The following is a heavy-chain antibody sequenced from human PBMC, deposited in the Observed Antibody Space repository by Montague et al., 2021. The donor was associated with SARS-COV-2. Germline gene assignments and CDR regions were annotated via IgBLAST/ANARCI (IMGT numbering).Heavy chain of an antibody. V-gene: IGHV3-9*01. Sequence: SLRLSCAASGFTFDEYAMHWVRQAPGKGLEWVSGISWNSNKIGYXXSFKVRFTASRGNAKNAVYLQMNSLRAEDTALYFCARPFYGGVGTNFFYYYAMDVWGQGTTVTVSS. CDR1: GFTFDEYA. CDR3: ARPFYGGVGTNFFYYYAMDV. J-gene: IGHJ6*02. CDR2: ISWNSNKI. D-gene: IGHD4-23*01.